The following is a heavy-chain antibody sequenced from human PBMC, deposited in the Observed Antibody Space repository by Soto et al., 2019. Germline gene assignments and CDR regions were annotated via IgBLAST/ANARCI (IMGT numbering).Heavy chain of an antibody. Sequence: PSETLSLTCTVSGGSISSGGYYWSWIRQHPGKGLEWIGYIYYSGSTYYNPSLKSRVTISVDTSKNQFSLKLSSVTATDTAVYYCVRGWKRAAAGTINWFDPWGQGTLVTVSS. D-gene: IGHD6-13*01. CDR2: IYYSGST. CDR1: GGSISSGGYY. J-gene: IGHJ5*02. V-gene: IGHV4-31*03. CDR3: VRGWKRAAAGTINWFDP.